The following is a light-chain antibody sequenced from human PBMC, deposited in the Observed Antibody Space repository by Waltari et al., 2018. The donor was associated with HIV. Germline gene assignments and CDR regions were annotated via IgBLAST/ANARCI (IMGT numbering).Light chain of an antibody. J-gene: IGKJ1*01. CDR3: QQHNSYPRT. V-gene: IGKV1-17*01. CDR1: QPIGND. Sequence: MTQSPSSLSASVGDRVTITCRASQPIGNDLGWYQQKPGKAPKRLIYAASSLQSGVPSRFSGSGSGTDFTLTISSLEPDDYATYYCQQHNSYPRTFGQGTKVEV. CDR2: AAS.